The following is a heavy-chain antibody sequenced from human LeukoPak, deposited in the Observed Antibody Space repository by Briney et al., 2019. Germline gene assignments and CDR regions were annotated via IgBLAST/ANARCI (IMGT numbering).Heavy chain of an antibody. V-gene: IGHV3-7*03. J-gene: IGHJ6*02. CDR3: ARAMDV. Sequence: GGSLRLSCAASGFTFSSYGMHWVRQAPGKGLEWVANIKQDGSEKYYVDSVKGRFTISRDNAKSSLYLQMNSLRAEDTAVYYCARAMDVWGQGTTVTVSS. CDR2: IKQDGSEK. CDR1: GFTFSSYG.